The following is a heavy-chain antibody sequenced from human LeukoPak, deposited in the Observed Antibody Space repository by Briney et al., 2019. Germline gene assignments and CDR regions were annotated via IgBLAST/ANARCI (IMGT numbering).Heavy chain of an antibody. CDR2: INPNSGGT. D-gene: IGHD2-2*01. Sequence: GASVKVSCKASGYTFTGYYMHWVRQAPGQGLEWMGWINPNSGGTNYAQKFQGRVTMTRDTSISTAYMEVSRLRSDDTAVYYCSKVFYAKYIVRVPAYYEYYLDVWGKGTTVTVSS. CDR3: SKVFYAKYIVRVPAYYEYYLDV. CDR1: GYTFTGYY. J-gene: IGHJ6*03. V-gene: IGHV1-2*02.